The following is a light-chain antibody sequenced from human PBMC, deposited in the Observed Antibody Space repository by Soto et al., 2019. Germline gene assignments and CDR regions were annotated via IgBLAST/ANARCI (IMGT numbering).Light chain of an antibody. J-gene: IGKJ1*01. Sequence: DLQMTQSPSTLSASVVDRVTITCRASQSISDSLAWYQQKPGKAPKLLIYEASSLKSGVPSRFSGSRSGTEYTLTISSLQPDDFAAYYCQQYNGYWTFGQGTKVEIK. CDR2: EAS. CDR3: QQYNGYWT. V-gene: IGKV1-5*03. CDR1: QSISDS.